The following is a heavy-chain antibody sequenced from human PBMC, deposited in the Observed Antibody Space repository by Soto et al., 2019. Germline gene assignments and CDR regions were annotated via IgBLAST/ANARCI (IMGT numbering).Heavy chain of an antibody. CDR1: GGSISSGGYS. Sequence: TLSLTCAVSGGSISSGGYSWSWIRQPPGKGLEWIGYIYHSGSTYYNPSLKSRVTISVDTSKNQFSLKLSSVTAADTAVYYCASQHYYDSSGYYVGYWGQGTLVTVSS. J-gene: IGHJ4*02. V-gene: IGHV4-30-2*03. D-gene: IGHD3-22*01. CDR3: ASQHYYDSSGYYVGY. CDR2: IYHSGST.